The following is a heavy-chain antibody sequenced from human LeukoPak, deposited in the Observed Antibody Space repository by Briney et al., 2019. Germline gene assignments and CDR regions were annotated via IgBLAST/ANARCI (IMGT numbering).Heavy chain of an antibody. CDR2: INHSGST. Sequence: SETLSLTCAVYGGSFSGYFWSWIREPPGKGLEWIGEINHSGSTNYNPSLKSRVTKSVDTSKNQFSLKLSSVTAADTAVYYCARGRGYNAFDYWGQGTLVTVTP. J-gene: IGHJ4*02. V-gene: IGHV4-34*01. D-gene: IGHD5-24*01. CDR3: ARGRGYNAFDY. CDR1: GGSFSGYF.